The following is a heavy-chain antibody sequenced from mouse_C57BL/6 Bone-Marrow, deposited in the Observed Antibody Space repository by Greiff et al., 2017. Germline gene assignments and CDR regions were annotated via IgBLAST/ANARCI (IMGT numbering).Heavy chain of an antibody. D-gene: IGHD4-1*01. J-gene: IGHJ4*01. CDR2: IYPRSGNT. CDR3: ASWGVYYAMDD. CDR1: GYTFTSYG. V-gene: IGHV1-81*01. Sequence: QVQLKESGAELARPGASVKLSCKASGYTFTSYGISWVKQRTGQGLEWIGEIYPRSGNTYYNEKFKGKATLTADKSSSTAYMELRSLTSEDSAVYVCASWGVYYAMDDWGQGTSVTVSS.